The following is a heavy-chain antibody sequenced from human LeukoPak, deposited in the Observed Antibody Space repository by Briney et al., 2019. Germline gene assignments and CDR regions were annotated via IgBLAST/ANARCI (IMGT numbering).Heavy chain of an antibody. CDR3: AKAGDFWSGYYNFDY. CDR1: GFTFSSYA. V-gene: IGHV3-23*01. D-gene: IGHD3-3*01. J-gene: IGHJ4*02. Sequence: GGSPRLSCAASGFTFSSYAMSWVRQAPGKGLEWVSAISGSGGSTYYADSVKGRFTISRDNSKNTLYLQMNSLRAEDTAVYYCAKAGDFWSGYYNFDYWGQGTLVTVSS. CDR2: ISGSGGST.